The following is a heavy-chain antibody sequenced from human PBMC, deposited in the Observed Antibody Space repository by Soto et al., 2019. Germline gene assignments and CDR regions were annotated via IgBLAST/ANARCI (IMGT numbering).Heavy chain of an antibody. V-gene: IGHV2-5*02. D-gene: IGHD6-13*01. CDR2: IYWDDDK. CDR1: GFSLTTTGVG. Sequence: SGPTLVRPTQTLTLTCTLSGFSLTTTGVGVGWIRQPPGKALEWLALIYWDDDKRYSPSLKSRLTITKDTSKNRVVLIMTNMDPVDTATYYCVHSPPYGSSWAPDYWGQGTLVTVSS. CDR3: VHSPPYGSSWAPDY. J-gene: IGHJ4*02.